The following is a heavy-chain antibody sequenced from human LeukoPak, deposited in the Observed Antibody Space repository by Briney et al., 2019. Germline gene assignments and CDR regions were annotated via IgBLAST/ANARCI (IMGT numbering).Heavy chain of an antibody. Sequence: SETLSLTCTVSGGSISSSSYYWGWIRQPPGKGLEWIGSIYYSRSTYYNPSLKSRVTISVDTSKNQFSLKLSSVTAADTAVYYCARLPQEAASAAVPLDYWGQGTLVTVSS. CDR3: ARLPQEAASAAVPLDY. J-gene: IGHJ4*02. CDR2: IYYSRST. D-gene: IGHD6-13*01. CDR1: GGSISSSSYY. V-gene: IGHV4-39*01.